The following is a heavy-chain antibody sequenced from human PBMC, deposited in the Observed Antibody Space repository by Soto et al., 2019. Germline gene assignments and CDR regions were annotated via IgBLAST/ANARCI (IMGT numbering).Heavy chain of an antibody. J-gene: IGHJ4*02. Sequence: QVQLQESGPGLVKPSQTLSLTCTVSGGSISSGGYYWSWIRQHPGKGLEWIGYIYYSGSTYYNPSLKGRVTIAVDASKNPFSLKLSSVTAADTAVYYCATNRRGYSYGYFDYWGQGTLVTVSS. CDR1: GGSISSGGYY. V-gene: IGHV4-31*03. CDR2: IYYSGST. CDR3: ATNRRGYSYGYFDY. D-gene: IGHD5-18*01.